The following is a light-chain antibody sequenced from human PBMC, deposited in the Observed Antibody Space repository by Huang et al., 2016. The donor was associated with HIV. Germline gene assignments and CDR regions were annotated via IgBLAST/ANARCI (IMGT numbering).Light chain of an antibody. CDR3: QQYNNGPPWT. CDR2: SAS. J-gene: IGKJ1*01. CDR1: QSVSVN. V-gene: IGKV3-15*01. Sequence: EIVMTQSPATLSVTPGEGATLSCRATQSVSVNLACYQQKPGQAPRLLIHSASTRATGSPGRFSGGGSGTEFTLTISRLQSEDSAVYYCQQYNNGPPWTFGQGTKVEIK.